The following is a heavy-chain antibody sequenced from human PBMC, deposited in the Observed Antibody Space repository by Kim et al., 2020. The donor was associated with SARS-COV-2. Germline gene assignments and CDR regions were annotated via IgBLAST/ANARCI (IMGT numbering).Heavy chain of an antibody. CDR3: ARDRGYGGGGHRPHPGGYYYYYYGMDV. J-gene: IGHJ6*02. Sequence: ASVKVSCKASGYTFTSYGISWVRQAPGQGLEWMGWISAYNGNTNYAQKLQGRVTMTTDTSTSTAYMELRSLRSDDTAVYYCARDRGYGGGGHRPHPGGYYYYYYGMDVWGQGTTVTVSS. V-gene: IGHV1-18*04. CDR2: ISAYNGNT. CDR1: GYTFTSYG. D-gene: IGHD1-1*01.